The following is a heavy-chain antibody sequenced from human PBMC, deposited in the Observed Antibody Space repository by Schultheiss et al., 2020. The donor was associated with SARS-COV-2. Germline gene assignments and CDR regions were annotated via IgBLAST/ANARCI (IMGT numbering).Heavy chain of an antibody. CDR2: IYYSGST. Sequence: SQTLSLTCTVSGGSISSYYWSWIRQPPGKGLEWIGYIYYSGSTNYNPSLKSRVTISVDTSKNQFSLKLSSVTAADTAVYYCASPGRGSTYTFDYWGQGTLVTVSS. J-gene: IGHJ4*02. D-gene: IGHD2/OR15-2a*01. V-gene: IGHV4-59*12. CDR3: ASPGRGSTYTFDY. CDR1: GGSISSYY.